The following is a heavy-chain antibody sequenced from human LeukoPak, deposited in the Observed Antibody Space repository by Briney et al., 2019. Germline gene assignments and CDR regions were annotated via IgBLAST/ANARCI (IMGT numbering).Heavy chain of an antibody. CDR3: ARDKAGYNDY. CDR2: IYYSGST. CDR1: GGSISSYY. V-gene: IGHV4-59*01. J-gene: IGHJ4*02. Sequence: PSETLSLTCTVSGGSISSYYGSWIRQPPGKGLEWIGYIYYSGSTTYNPSLKSRVSISVDTSKNQFSLRLSSVTAADTAVYYCARDKAGYNDYWGQGTLVTVSS. D-gene: IGHD5-24*01.